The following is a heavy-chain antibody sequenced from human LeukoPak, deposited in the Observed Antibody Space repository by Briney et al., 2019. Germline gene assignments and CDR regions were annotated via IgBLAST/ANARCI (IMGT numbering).Heavy chain of an antibody. CDR3: ARHDYSNYPVFNY. V-gene: IGHV4-4*07. D-gene: IGHD4-11*01. CDR2: IHTSGST. CDR1: GGSISSYY. Sequence: SETLSLTCTVSGGSISSYYWSWIRQPAGKGLEWIGRIHTSGSTNYNPSLKSRVTMSVDTSNNQFSLKLSSVTAADTAVYYCARHDYSNYPVFNYWGQGTLVIVSS. J-gene: IGHJ4*02.